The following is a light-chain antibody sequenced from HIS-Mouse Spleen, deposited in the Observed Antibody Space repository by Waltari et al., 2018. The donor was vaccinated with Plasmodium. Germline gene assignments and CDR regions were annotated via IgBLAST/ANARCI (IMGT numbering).Light chain of an antibody. Sequence: EIVMTKSPATLSVAQGESANLSCRASQSVRSYLAWYQQKPGPAPRLLIYGASTRATGIPARFSGSGSVTEFTLTISSLQSEDFAVFYCQQYNNWSFTFGPGTKVDIK. V-gene: IGKV3-15*01. CDR3: QQYNNWSFT. CDR1: QSVRSY. J-gene: IGKJ3*01. CDR2: GAS.